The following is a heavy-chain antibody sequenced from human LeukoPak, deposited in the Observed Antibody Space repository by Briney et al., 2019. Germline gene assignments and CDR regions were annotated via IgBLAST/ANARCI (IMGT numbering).Heavy chain of an antibody. CDR3: ARRGDTYYYDSSGYSLDY. CDR1: GFTFSDYY. V-gene: IGHV3-11*01. Sequence: GGSLRLSCAAPGFTFSDYYMSWIRQAPGKGLEWVSYISSSGSTIYYADSVKGRFTISRDNSKNTLYLQMNSLRAEDTAVYYCARRGDTYYYDSSGYSLDYWGQGTLVTVSS. D-gene: IGHD3-22*01. CDR2: ISSSGSTI. J-gene: IGHJ4*02.